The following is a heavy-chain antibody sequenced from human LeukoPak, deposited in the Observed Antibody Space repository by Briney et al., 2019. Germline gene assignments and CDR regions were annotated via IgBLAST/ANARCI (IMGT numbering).Heavy chain of an antibody. CDR2: ISSSSSYI. J-gene: IGHJ6*04. D-gene: IGHD3-10*02. CDR3: AELGITMIGGV. V-gene: IGHV3-21*01. Sequence: GGSLRLSCAASGFTFSTYSMHWVRQAPGKGLEWVSSISSSSSYIYYADSVKGRFTISRDNAKNSLYLQMNSLRAEDTAVYYCAELGITMIGGVWGKGTTVTISS. CDR1: GFTFSTYS.